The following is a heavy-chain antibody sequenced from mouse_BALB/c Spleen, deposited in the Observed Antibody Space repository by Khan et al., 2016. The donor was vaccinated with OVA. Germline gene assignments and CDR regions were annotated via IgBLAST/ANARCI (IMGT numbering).Heavy chain of an antibody. J-gene: IGHJ3*01. CDR2: IRYDGSN. CDR1: GYSITSGYY. V-gene: IGHV3-6*02. CDR3: ARGGSSGPAWFAY. D-gene: IGHD3-1*01. Sequence: EVQLQESGPGLVKPSQSLSLTCSVTGYSITSGYYWNWIRQFPGNKLEWMGYIRYDGSNNYNPSLKNRISITRDTSKNQFFLKLNSVTTADTATYYCARGGSSGPAWFAYWGQGTLVTVAA.